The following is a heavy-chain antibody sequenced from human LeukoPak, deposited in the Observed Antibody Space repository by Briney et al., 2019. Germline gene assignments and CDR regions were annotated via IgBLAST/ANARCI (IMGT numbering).Heavy chain of an antibody. CDR3: ATDRGYRTSWFDY. V-gene: IGHV3-33*03. CDR2: IWYDGSNK. CDR1: GFTFSSYG. D-gene: IGHD6-13*01. Sequence: PGGSLRLSCAASGFTFSSYGMHWVRQAPGKGLEWVAVIWYDGSNKYYADSVKGRFTISRDNAKNSLYLQMNSLRAEDTAIYYCATDRGYRTSWFDYWGQGALVTVSS. J-gene: IGHJ4*02.